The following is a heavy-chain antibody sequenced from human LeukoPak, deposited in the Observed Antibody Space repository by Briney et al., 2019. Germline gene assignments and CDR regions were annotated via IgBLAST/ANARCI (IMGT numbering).Heavy chain of an antibody. V-gene: IGHV4-4*09. J-gene: IGHJ5*02. CDR2: IYTSGST. CDR1: GGSISSYY. CDR3: ASTPGASGSLMSVWFDP. Sequence: PSETLSLTCTVSGGSISSYYWSWIRQPPGKGLEWIGSIYTSGSTNYKPSLKSRVTISVDTSKNQFSLKLSSVTAADTAVYYCASTPGASGSLMSVWFDPWGQGTLVTVSS. D-gene: IGHD1-26*01.